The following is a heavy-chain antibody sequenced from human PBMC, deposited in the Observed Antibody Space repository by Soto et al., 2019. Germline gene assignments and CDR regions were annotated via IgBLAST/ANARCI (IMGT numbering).Heavy chain of an antibody. CDR2: ISSSSSYI. V-gene: IGHV3-21*01. D-gene: IGHD3-9*01. Sequence: EVQLVESGGGLVKPGGSLRLSCAASGFTFSNYNMNWVRPAPGKGLEWVSSISSSSSYIYYADCVKGRFTISRDNAKNSRYLQMNSLRAEDTAIYFCASQYDCLTGFQFDPRGQGTLVTVSS. J-gene: IGHJ5*02. CDR3: ASQYDCLTGFQFDP. CDR1: GFTFSNYN.